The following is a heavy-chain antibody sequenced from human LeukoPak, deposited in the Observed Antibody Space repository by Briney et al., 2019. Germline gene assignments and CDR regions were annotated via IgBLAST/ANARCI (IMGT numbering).Heavy chain of an antibody. D-gene: IGHD2-2*01. J-gene: IGHJ1*01. Sequence: PGGSLRLSCAASGFTFSSYAMSWVRQAPGKGLEWVPAISGSGGSTYYADSVKGRFTISRDNSKNTLYLQMNSLRAEDTAVYYCAKAITPHTRYCSSTSCYGEYFQHWGQGTLVTVSS. CDR1: GFTFSSYA. CDR2: ISGSGGST. V-gene: IGHV3-23*01. CDR3: AKAITPHTRYCSSTSCYGEYFQH.